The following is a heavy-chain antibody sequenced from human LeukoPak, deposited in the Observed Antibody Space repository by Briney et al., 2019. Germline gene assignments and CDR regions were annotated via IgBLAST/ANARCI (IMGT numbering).Heavy chain of an antibody. CDR3: AKDLYGDYGPFDY. CDR1: GFTFDDYA. Sequence: GRSLRLSCAASGFTFDDYAMHWVRQAPGKGLEWVSGISWNSGSIGYADSVKGRFTISRDNAKNSLYLQMNSLRAEDTALYYCAKDLYGDYGPFDYWGQGPLVTVSS. CDR2: ISWNSGSI. D-gene: IGHD4-17*01. V-gene: IGHV3-9*01. J-gene: IGHJ4*02.